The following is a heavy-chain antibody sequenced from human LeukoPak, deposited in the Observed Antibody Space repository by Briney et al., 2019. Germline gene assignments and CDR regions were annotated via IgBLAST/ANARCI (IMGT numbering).Heavy chain of an antibody. D-gene: IGHD4-17*01. CDR3: ANYDYGDYVPAYYFDY. CDR1: GFTFSSYA. CDR2: ISGSGGST. J-gene: IGHJ4*02. Sequence: PGGSLRLSCAASGFTFSSYAMSWVRQAPGKGLEWVSAISGSGGSTYYADSVKGRFTISRDNSKNTLYLQMYSLRAEDTAVYYCANYDYGDYVPAYYFDYWGQGTLVTVSS. V-gene: IGHV3-23*01.